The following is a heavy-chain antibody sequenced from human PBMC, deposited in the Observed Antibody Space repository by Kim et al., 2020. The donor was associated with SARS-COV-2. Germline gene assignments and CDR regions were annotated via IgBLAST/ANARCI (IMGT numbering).Heavy chain of an antibody. D-gene: IGHD2-21*01. CDR2: GSTI. CDR3: ARGGDLLI. V-gene: IGHV3-48*03. J-gene: IGHJ3*02. Sequence: GSTIYDADPVKGRFTSAREKAKNSLYLQRNSLRAEDTAVYYCARGGDLLIWGQGTMVTVSS.